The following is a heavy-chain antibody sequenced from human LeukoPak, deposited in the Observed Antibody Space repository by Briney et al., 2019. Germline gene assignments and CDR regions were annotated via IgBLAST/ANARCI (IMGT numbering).Heavy chain of an antibody. CDR3: AKEVYGDHPIDY. CDR2: IPYDGSNK. J-gene: IGHJ4*02. CDR1: GFTFSTYG. V-gene: IGHV3-30*18. Sequence: PGGSLRLSCAASGFTFSTYGTHWVRQAPGKGLEWVAVIPYDGSNKYYADSVKGRFTISRDNFKNTLYLQMNSLRADDTAVYYCAKEVYGDHPIDYWGQGTLVTVSS. D-gene: IGHD4-17*01.